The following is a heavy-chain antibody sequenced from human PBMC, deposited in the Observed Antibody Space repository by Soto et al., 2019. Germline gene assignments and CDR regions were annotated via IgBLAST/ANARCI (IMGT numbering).Heavy chain of an antibody. CDR1: GYTFTSYA. Sequence: GASVKVSCKASGYTFTSYAMNWVRQAPGQGLEWMGWINTNTGNPTYAQGFTGRFVFSLDTSVSTAYLQICSLKAEDTAVYYCARGLSWEYYDFWSGYDPAAFGIWGQGTMVTVSS. V-gene: IGHV7-4-1*01. D-gene: IGHD3-3*01. CDR2: INTNTGNP. CDR3: ARGLSWEYYDFWSGYDPAAFGI. J-gene: IGHJ3*02.